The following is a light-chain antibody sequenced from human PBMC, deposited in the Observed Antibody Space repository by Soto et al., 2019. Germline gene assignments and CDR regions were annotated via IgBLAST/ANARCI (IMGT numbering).Light chain of an antibody. CDR3: QQSYTSPTT. CDR2: GAS. CDR1: QSIGKH. Sequence: IQMTHSPSFLSASVGDRVTITCRASQSIGKHLNWYQQKPGKAPKFLIYGASTLQSGVPSRFTGSGSGTDFTLTVNSLQAEDFATYYCQQSYTSPTTFGQGTRLEIK. V-gene: IGKV1-39*01. J-gene: IGKJ5*01.